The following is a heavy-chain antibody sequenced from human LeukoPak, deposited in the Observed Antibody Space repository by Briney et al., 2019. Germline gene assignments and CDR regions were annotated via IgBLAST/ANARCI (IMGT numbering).Heavy chain of an antibody. D-gene: IGHD2-8*02. V-gene: IGHV3-74*01. CDR3: AKDGSWSCTD. Sequence: PGGSLRLSCAASGFTFSKYWMLWVRQAPGKGLESVSQINTDGTVTTYADSVKGRFTVYRDNSKRTLYMRMNCLTADDTAVYYCAKDGSWSCTDWGQGTLVTVSS. CDR1: GFTFSKYW. CDR2: INTDGTVT. J-gene: IGHJ4*02.